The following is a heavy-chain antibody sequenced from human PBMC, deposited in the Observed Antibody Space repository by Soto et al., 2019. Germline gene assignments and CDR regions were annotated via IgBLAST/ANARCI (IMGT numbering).Heavy chain of an antibody. CDR2: IYYSGST. Sequence: PSETLSLTCTVSGGSISSGGYYWSWIRQHPGKGLEWIGYIYYSGSTYYNPSLKSRVTISVDTSKNQFSLKLSSVTAADTAVYYCARDSVGGGRYHAVFDPWGPGTLVTVSS. CDR3: ARDSVGGGRYHAVFDP. J-gene: IGHJ5*02. D-gene: IGHD1-26*01. CDR1: GGSISSGGYY. V-gene: IGHV4-31*03.